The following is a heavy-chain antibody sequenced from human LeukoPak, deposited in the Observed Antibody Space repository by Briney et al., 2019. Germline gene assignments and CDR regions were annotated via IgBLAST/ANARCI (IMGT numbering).Heavy chain of an antibody. J-gene: IGHJ4*02. V-gene: IGHV1-18*01. CDR1: GYTFTSYG. Sequence: GASVKVSCKASGYTFTSYGISWVRQAPGHGLEWMGWISAYNGNTNYAQKFQGRVTMTRDTSTSTVYMELSSLRSEDTAVYYCARAKNLQGHRRLVYDYVWGSYRYHFDYWGQGTLVTVSS. CDR3: ARAKNLQGHRRLVYDYVWGSYRYHFDY. CDR2: ISAYNGNT. D-gene: IGHD3-16*02.